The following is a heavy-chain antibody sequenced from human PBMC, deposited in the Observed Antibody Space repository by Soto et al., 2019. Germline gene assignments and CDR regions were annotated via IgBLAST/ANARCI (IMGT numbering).Heavy chain of an antibody. CDR2: ISAYNGNT. CDR3: VKDTAAAGCDYYYYYGMDV. CDR1: GYTFTSYG. D-gene: IGHD6-13*01. V-gene: IGHV1-18*01. J-gene: IGHJ6*02. Sequence: ASVKVSCKASGYTFTSYGISWVRQAPGQGLEWMGWISAYNGNTNYAQKLQGRVTMTTDTSTSTAYMELRSLRAEDTALYSCVKDTAAAGCDYYYYYGMDVGGQGPTVTVSS.